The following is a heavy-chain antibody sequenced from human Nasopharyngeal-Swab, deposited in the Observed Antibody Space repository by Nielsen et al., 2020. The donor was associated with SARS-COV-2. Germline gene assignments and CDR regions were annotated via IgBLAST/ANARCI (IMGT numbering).Heavy chain of an antibody. CDR2: INDDGRDT. D-gene: IGHD5-12*01. V-gene: IGHV3-74*01. Sequence: GGSLRLSCAASGFTFSTYWMYWVRQAPGKGLVWVSRINDDGRDTIYADYVKGRFTISRDNAKNTLYLQMKSLRAEDTALYYCVRATNLGGSLWVPDYWGQGTLVTVSS. CDR1: GFTFSTYW. CDR3: VRATNLGGSLWVPDY. J-gene: IGHJ4*02.